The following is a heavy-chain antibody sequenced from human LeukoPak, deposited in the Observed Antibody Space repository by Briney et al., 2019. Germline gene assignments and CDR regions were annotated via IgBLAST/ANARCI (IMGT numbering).Heavy chain of an antibody. Sequence: SETLSLTCTVSGGSISSGSYYWSWIRQPAGKGLEWIGRIYTSGSTNYNPSLKSRVTISVDTSKNQFSLKLSSVTAADTAVYYCARARGYSYGVYYYYYMDVWGKGTTVTISS. D-gene: IGHD5-18*01. CDR2: IYTSGST. J-gene: IGHJ6*03. CDR1: GGSISSGSYY. CDR3: ARARGYSYGVYYYYYMDV. V-gene: IGHV4-61*02.